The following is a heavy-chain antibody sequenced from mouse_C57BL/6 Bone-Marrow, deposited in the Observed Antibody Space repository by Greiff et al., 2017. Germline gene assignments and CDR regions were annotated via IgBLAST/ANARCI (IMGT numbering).Heavy chain of an antibody. V-gene: IGHV1-64*01. J-gene: IGHJ1*03. Sequence: VQLQQPGAELVKPGASVKLSCKASGYTFTSYWMHWVKQRPGQGLEWIGMIHPNSGSTNYNEKFKSKATLTVDKSSSTAYMQRSSLTSEDSAVYYCARPLRWYFDVWGTGTTVTVSS. CDR2: IHPNSGST. CDR3: ARPLRWYFDV. D-gene: IGHD1-1*01. CDR1: GYTFTSYW.